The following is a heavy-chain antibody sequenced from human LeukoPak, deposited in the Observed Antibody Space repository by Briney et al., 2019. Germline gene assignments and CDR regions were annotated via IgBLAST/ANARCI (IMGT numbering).Heavy chain of an antibody. CDR2: IYHSGST. V-gene: IGHV4-38-2*02. D-gene: IGHD6-13*01. Sequence: SETLSLTCTVSGYSISSGYYWGWIRPPPGKGLEWIGSIYHSGSTYYNPSLKSRVTISVDTSKNQFSLKLSSVTAADTAVYYCARDYRIAAAVYYYYYYMDVWGKGTTVTISS. CDR1: GYSISSGYY. CDR3: ARDYRIAAAVYYYYYYMDV. J-gene: IGHJ6*03.